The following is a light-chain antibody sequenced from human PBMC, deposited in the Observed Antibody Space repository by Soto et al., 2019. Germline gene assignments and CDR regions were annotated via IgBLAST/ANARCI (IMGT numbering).Light chain of an antibody. CDR1: QSVSSY. V-gene: IGKV3-15*01. Sequence: EIVLTQSPATLSLSPGERATLSCRASQSVSSYLAWYQQKPGQAPRLLIYGASTRATGIPARFSGSGSGTEFTLTVSSLQSEDFAVYYCQQYKDWPLTFGGGTKVDIK. J-gene: IGKJ4*01. CDR2: GAS. CDR3: QQYKDWPLT.